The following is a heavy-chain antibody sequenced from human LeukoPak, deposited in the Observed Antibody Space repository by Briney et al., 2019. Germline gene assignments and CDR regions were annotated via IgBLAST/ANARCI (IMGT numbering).Heavy chain of an antibody. V-gene: IGHV3-48*01. CDR3: ARARLGGDYIS. CDR1: GFTFSSYS. J-gene: IGHJ5*02. D-gene: IGHD4-17*01. CDR2: ISSSSSTI. Sequence: GGSLRLSCAASGFTFSSYSMNWVRQAPGKGLEWVSYISSSSSTIYYADSVKGRFTISRDNAKNSLYLQMNSLRAEDTALYYCARARLGGDYISWGQGTLVTVSS.